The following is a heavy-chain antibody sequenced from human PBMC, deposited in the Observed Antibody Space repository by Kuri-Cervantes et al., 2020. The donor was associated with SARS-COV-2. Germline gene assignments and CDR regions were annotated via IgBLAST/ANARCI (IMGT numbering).Heavy chain of an antibody. CDR2: VSWNGSRT. CDR1: GFTFSNSD. D-gene: IGHD3-3*01. Sequence: LSLTCAASGFTFSNSDMNWVHQAPGKGLEWVSGVSWNGSRTHYADSVKGRFIISRDNSRNTLYLQTNSLRAEDTAVYYCARALDGVVTRYYYYYGMDVWGQGTTVTVSS. CDR3: ARALDGVVTRYYYYYGMDV. J-gene: IGHJ6*02. V-gene: IGHV3-35*01.